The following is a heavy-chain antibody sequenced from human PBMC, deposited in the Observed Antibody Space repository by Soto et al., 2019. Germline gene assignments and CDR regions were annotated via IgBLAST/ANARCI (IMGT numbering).Heavy chain of an antibody. V-gene: IGHV1-69*05. CDR1: GGTFSSYA. Sequence: QVQLVQSGAEVKKPGSSVKVSCKASGGTFSSYAISWVRQAPGQGLEWMGGIIPIFGTANYAQKFQGRVTITXXEXTXXAYMELSSLRSEDTAVYYCAAEIGDFWGGFDGMDVWGQGTTVTVSS. CDR2: IIPIFGTA. D-gene: IGHD3-3*01. J-gene: IGHJ6*02. CDR3: AAEIGDFWGGFDGMDV.